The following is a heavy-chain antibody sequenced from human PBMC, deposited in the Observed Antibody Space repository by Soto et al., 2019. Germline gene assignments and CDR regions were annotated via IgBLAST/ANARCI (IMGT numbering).Heavy chain of an antibody. Sequence: LSLTCAVYGGSFSGYYWSWIRQPPGKGLEWIGEINHSGSTNYNPSLKSRVTISVDTSKSQFSLKLSSVTAADTAVYYCARRGYDFWSGYYNPYYFDYWGQGTLVTVSS. CDR3: ARRGYDFWSGYYNPYYFDY. CDR2: INHSGST. V-gene: IGHV4-34*01. CDR1: GGSFSGYY. J-gene: IGHJ4*02. D-gene: IGHD3-3*01.